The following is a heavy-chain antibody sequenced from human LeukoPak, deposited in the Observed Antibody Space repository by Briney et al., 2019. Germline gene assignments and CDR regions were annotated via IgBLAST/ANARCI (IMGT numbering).Heavy chain of an antibody. CDR2: LSNDETYI. CDR3: VRGSYGWAGTDY. V-gene: IGHV3-74*03. CDR1: GFTFSSHW. J-gene: IGHJ4*02. D-gene: IGHD3-16*01. Sequence: GGPLRLSCVASGFTFSSHWMHWVRQAPGKGLVWVSRLSNDETYIEYADSVKGRFTISRDNAKNMLYLQMNSLSVDDTAVYYCVRGSYGWAGTDYWGQGTLVTVSS.